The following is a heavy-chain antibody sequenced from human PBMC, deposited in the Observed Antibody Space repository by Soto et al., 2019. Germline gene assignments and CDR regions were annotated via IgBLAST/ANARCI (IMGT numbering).Heavy chain of an antibody. V-gene: IGHV1-58*01. CDR3: ATRIGNIGWYWLDT. Sequence: SVKVSCKASGFTFSSSAVQWVRQARGQPLEWIGWIVLGNGNTNYAQKFQQRVTSTRDMSTSTAYMEVRSLTYEDTAVYYCATRIGNIGWYWLDTWGQGTLVTVSS. CDR2: IVLGNGNT. J-gene: IGHJ5*02. CDR1: GFTFSSSA. D-gene: IGHD6-19*01.